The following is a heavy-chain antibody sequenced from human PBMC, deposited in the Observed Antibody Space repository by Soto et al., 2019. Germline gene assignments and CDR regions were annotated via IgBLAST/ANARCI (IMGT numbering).Heavy chain of an antibody. D-gene: IGHD3-3*01. CDR2: IIPIFGTA. V-gene: IGHV1-69*01. CDR1: GGTFSSYA. Sequence: QVQLVQSGAEVKKPGSSVKVSCKASGGTFSSYAISWVRQAPGQGLEWMGGIIPIFGTANYGQKFQGRVTNTEGESTSTADMELSSLRAENRAVYDCARDVGRPLTIPDFGSGYYPFDYWGQGTLVTVSS. J-gene: IGHJ4*02. CDR3: ARDVGRPLTIPDFGSGYYPFDY.